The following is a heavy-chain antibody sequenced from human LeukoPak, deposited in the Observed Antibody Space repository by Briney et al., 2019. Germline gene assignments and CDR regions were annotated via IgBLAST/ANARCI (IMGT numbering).Heavy chain of an antibody. CDR2: INQDGSEK. D-gene: IGHD5-18*01. V-gene: IGHV3-7*01. J-gene: IGHJ4*02. CDR1: GFTFRDFW. Sequence: GGSLRLSCAASGFTFRDFWMHWVRQAPGKGLEWVANINQDGSEKYYVGSVKGRFTISRDTAKNSLDLQMNNLRAEDTAVYYCARDRGYTSFDYWGQGILVTVSS. CDR3: ARDRGYTSFDY.